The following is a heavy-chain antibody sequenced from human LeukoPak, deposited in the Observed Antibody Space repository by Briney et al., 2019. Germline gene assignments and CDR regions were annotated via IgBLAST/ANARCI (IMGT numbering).Heavy chain of an antibody. CDR2: ISSSSSYI. V-gene: IGHV3-21*01. CDR1: GFTFSGSA. CDR3: ARGKTAFDILTGYDS. D-gene: IGHD3-9*01. Sequence: GGSLRLSCAASGFTFSGSAMHWVRQAPGKGLEWVSCISSSSSYIYYADSVKGRFTISRDNTKNSLILQMDSLIAEDTAVYYCARGKTAFDILTGYDSWGQGTLVTVSS. J-gene: IGHJ5*01.